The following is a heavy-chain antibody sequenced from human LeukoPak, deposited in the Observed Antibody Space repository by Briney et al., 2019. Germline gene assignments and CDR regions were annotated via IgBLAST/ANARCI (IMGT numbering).Heavy chain of an antibody. D-gene: IGHD5-12*01. CDR3: AKDRVGYSGALGLDY. CDR1: GFSFSTYS. J-gene: IGHJ4*02. V-gene: IGHV3-23*01. Sequence: GGSLRLSCSAPGFSFSTYSMSWVRQAPGEGLEWGSGISDSDSGGATYYADSVKGRFTISRDNSKNRLYLQMNSLRAEETAIYYCAKDRVGYSGALGLDYWGQGTLVTVSS. CDR2: ISDSDSGGAT.